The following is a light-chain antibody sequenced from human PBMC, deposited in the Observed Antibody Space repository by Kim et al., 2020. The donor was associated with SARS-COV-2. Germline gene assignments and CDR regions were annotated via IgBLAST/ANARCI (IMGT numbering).Light chain of an antibody. CDR1: QSVSSN. V-gene: IGKV3-15*01. CDR2: GAS. J-gene: IGKJ2*01. CDR3: QQYNNWPRVT. Sequence: VSPGERATLACRASQSVSSNLAWYQQKPGQAPRLLIYGASTRATGIPARFSGSGSGTEFTLTISSLHSEDFAVYYCQQYNNWPRVTFGQGTKLEIK.